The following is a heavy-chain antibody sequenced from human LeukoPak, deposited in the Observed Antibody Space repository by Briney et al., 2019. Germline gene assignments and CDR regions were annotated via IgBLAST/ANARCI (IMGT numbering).Heavy chain of an antibody. CDR1: GGSFSGYY. Sequence: PSETLSLTCAVYGGSFSGYYWSWIRQPPGKGLEWIGEINHSGSTNYNPSLKSRVTTSVDTSKNQFSLKLSSVTAADTAVYYCARERGIVVVTARPFDPWGQGTLVAVSS. CDR2: INHSGST. V-gene: IGHV4-34*01. J-gene: IGHJ5*02. D-gene: IGHD2-21*02. CDR3: ARERGIVVVTARPFDP.